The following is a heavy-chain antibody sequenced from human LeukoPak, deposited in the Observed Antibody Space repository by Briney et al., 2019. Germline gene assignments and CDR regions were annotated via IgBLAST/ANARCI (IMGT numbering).Heavy chain of an antibody. J-gene: IGHJ6*02. CDR1: GGSFSGYY. D-gene: IGHD3-10*01. CDR3: ARLRIIMVRGVRLAYYGMDV. V-gene: IGHV4-34*01. CDR2: INHSGST. Sequence: SETLSLTCAVYGGSFSGYYWSWIRQPPGKGLEWIGEINHSGSTNYNPSLKSRVTISVDTSKNQFSLKLSSVTAADTAVYYCARLRIIMVRGVRLAYYGMDVWGQGTTVTVSS.